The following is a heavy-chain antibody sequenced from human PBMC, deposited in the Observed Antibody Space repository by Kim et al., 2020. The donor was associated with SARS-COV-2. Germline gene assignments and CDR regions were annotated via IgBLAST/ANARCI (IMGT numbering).Heavy chain of an antibody. J-gene: IGHJ6*02. CDR3: AKIRWDFTDYGMDV. Sequence: GGSQRLSCAASGFTFDDYAMHWVRQAPGKGLEWVSGISWNSGSIGYADSVKGRFTISRDNAKNSLYLQMNSLRAEDTALYYCAKIRWDFTDYGMDVWGQGTTVTVSS. D-gene: IGHD2-8*02. V-gene: IGHV3-9*01. CDR1: GFTFDDYA. CDR2: ISWNSGSI.